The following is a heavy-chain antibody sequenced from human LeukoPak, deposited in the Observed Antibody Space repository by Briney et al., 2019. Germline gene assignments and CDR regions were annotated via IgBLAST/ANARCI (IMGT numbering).Heavy chain of an antibody. J-gene: IGHJ3*02. V-gene: IGHV1-18*01. Sequence: ASVKVSCKASGYTVTIYGIRWVRQAPGQGLVLMGWSIAYYGNTNYAQKLQGRVNMTTDTSTSTAYMELRSLRSDDTAVYYCARSLTMIVVGDIWGQGTMVTVSS. D-gene: IGHD3-22*01. CDR1: GYTVTIYG. CDR2: SIAYYGNT. CDR3: ARSLTMIVVGDI.